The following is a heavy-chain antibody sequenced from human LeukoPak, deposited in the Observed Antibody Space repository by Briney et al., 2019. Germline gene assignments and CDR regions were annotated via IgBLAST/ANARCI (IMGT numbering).Heavy chain of an antibody. Sequence: SETLSLTCTVSGGSISSYYWSWIRQPPGKGLEWIGYIYYSGSTNYNPSLKSRVTISVDTSKNQFSLKLSSVTAADTAVYYCARSYRYYYGSGSYYDSYYYYYMDVWGKGTTVTVSS. V-gene: IGHV4-59*01. CDR1: GGSISSYY. CDR3: ARSYRYYYGSGSYYDSYYYYYMDV. D-gene: IGHD3-10*01. J-gene: IGHJ6*03. CDR2: IYYSGST.